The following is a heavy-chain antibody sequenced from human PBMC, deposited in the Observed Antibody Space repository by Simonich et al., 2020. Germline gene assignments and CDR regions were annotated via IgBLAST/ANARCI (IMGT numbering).Heavy chain of an antibody. D-gene: IGHD5-18*01. CDR3: ARDVDTAMVFDY. Sequence: EVQLVESGGGLVKPGGSLRLSCAASGFTFSSYTMNWVRQAPGRWVEGVKYIRSNSSYIYYADSVKGRVTISRDNAKNTPYLQMNSLRAEDTAVYYCARDVDTAMVFDYWGQGTLVTVSS. V-gene: IGHV3-21*05. CDR2: IRSNSSYI. CDR1: GFTFSSYT. J-gene: IGHJ4*02.